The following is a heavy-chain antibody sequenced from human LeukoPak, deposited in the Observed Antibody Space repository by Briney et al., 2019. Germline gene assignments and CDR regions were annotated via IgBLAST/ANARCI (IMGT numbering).Heavy chain of an antibody. Sequence: GSLRLSCAASEFTFSRYSMNWVRQAPGKGLEWVSTISSTSTYIYYADSVRGRFTISRDNTKNSVDLQMNSLRADVTAVYYCTRDVSLAPPGGFDYWGHGSLVTVSS. CDR1: EFTFSRYS. J-gene: IGHJ4*01. D-gene: IGHD1-14*01. CDR3: TRDVSLAPPGGFDY. V-gene: IGHV3-21*01. CDR2: ISSTSTYI.